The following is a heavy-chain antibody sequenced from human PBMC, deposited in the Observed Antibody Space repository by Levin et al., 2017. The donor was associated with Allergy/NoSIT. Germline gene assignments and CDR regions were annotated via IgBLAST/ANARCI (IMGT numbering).Heavy chain of an antibody. CDR1: GDSVSSNSAA. Sequence: SQTLSLTCAISGDSVSSNSAAWNWIRQSPSRGLEWLGRTYYRSKWYYDYALSVKSRITINPDTSKNQFSLQLTSVTPEDTAVYFCAREDGTLRYFDYFDYWGQGTLVTVSS. D-gene: IGHD3-9*01. CDR3: AREDGTLRYFDYFDY. V-gene: IGHV6-1*01. CDR2: TYYRSKWYY. J-gene: IGHJ4*02.